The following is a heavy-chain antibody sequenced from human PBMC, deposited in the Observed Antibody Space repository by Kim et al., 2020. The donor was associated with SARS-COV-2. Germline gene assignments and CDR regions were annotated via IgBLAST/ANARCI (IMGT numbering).Heavy chain of an antibody. J-gene: IGHJ5*02. CDR3: ARVCLYRYCSGGSCYSGSWFDP. CDR1: GGSFSGYY. Sequence: SETLSLTCAVYGGSFSGYYWSWIRQPPGKGLEWIGEINHSGSTNYNPSLKSRVTISVDTSKNQFSLKLSSVTAADTAVYYCARVCLYRYCSGGSCYSGSWFDPWGQGTLVTVSS. V-gene: IGHV4-34*01. CDR2: INHSGST. D-gene: IGHD2-15*01.